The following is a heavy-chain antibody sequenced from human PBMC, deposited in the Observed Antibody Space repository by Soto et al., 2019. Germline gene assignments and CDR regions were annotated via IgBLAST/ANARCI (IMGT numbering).Heavy chain of an antibody. Sequence: GGSLRLSCAASGFTFSSYGMNWVRQAPGKGLEWVAVIWYDGSNKYYGYSVKGRFTISRDNSKNTLYLQMNSLRAEATAVYYCARDTGYCSGGGCYYYFQHWGQGTLVTVSS. J-gene: IGHJ1*01. V-gene: IGHV3-33*01. D-gene: IGHD2-15*01. CDR3: ARDTGYCSGGGCYYYFQH. CDR1: GFTFSSYG. CDR2: IWYDGSNK.